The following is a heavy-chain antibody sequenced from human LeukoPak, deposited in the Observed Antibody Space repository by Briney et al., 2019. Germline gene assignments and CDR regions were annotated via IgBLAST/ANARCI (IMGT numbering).Heavy chain of an antibody. CDR3: ARSVWVRGAIDY. Sequence: PGGSLRLSCSASGFTFSNYWMHWVRQAPGKGLEYVSAISSNGGSTYYANSVKGRFTISRDNSKNTLYLQMNSLRAEDTAVYYCARSVWVRGAIDYWGQGTLVTVSS. CDR2: ISSNGGST. V-gene: IGHV3-64*01. CDR1: GFTFSNYW. J-gene: IGHJ4*02. D-gene: IGHD3-10*01.